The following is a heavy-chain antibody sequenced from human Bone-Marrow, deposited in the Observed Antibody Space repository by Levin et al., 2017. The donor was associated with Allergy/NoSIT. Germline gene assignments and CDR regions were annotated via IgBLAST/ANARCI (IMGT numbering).Heavy chain of an antibody. Sequence: WASVKVSCKPSAGTFSTYALDWIRQAPGQGLEWMGTIVPISGTTNYAHEFKGRVTLTADTATNIAYMELSSLRSEDTAVYFCARGVAYSDSTGYSPPFDYWGQGTLVTVSS. D-gene: IGHD3-22*01. CDR3: ARGVAYSDSTGYSPPFDY. CDR2: IVPISGTT. J-gene: IGHJ4*02. CDR1: AGTFSTYA. V-gene: IGHV1-69*06.